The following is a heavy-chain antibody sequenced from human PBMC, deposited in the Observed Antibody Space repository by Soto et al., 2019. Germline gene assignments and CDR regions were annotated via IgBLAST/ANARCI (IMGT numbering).Heavy chain of an antibody. J-gene: IGHJ4*02. Sequence: PGGSLRLSCAASGFTFRTYWMHWVRQAPGKGLVWVSRINSDGSSTNYADSVKGRFTISRNNAKNTLYLQMNSLRAADTAVYYCARVPDYWGQGILVTVSS. CDR1: GFTFRTYW. V-gene: IGHV3-74*01. CDR2: INSDGSST. CDR3: ARVPDY. D-gene: IGHD2-2*01.